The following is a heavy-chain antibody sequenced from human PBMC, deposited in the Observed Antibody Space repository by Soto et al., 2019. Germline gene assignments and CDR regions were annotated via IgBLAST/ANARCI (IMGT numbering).Heavy chain of an antibody. CDR1: GFSLSTSGVG. D-gene: IGHD3-3*01. CDR2: IYWNDDE. V-gene: IGHV2-5*01. Sequence: QITLKASGLTLVKPTQTLTLTCTFSGFSLSTSGVGVGWIRQPPGKALEWLALIYWNDDERYSPSLKSRLTTTKDTAKNQVVLTMTNMDPVDTATYYCAHSPRYFWSGSGTFDIWGQGTMVTVSS. J-gene: IGHJ3*02. CDR3: AHSPRYFWSGSGTFDI.